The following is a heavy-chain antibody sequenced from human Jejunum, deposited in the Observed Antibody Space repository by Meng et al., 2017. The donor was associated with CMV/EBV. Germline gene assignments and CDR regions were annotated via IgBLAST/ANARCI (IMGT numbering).Heavy chain of an antibody. CDR1: RGDYF. V-gene: IGHV4-30-4*01. Sequence: RGDYFWSWIRPPPGKGLEWIGYIYYSGSTYYNPSLKSRVAISADTSKNEFSLKVTSLTAADTAVYYCARARRDPEYCSGGSCYSFDYWGQGTLVTVSS. D-gene: IGHD2-15*01. CDR3: ARARRDPEYCSGGSCYSFDY. J-gene: IGHJ4*02. CDR2: IYYSGST.